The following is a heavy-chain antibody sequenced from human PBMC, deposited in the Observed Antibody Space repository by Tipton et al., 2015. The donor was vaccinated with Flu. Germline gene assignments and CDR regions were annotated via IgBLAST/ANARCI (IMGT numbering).Heavy chain of an antibody. J-gene: IGHJ4*02. V-gene: IGHV4-38-2*02. CDR2: IHYSGSP. CDR1: GDSMRRDYF. CDR3: ARGLYGSGSYQRRYFDY. Sequence: TLSLTCIVSGDSMRRDYFWGWIRQAPGKGLEWIGNIHYSGSPHYNPSLKSRVTISVDTSKNQFSLKLSSVTAADTAVYYCARGLYGSGSYQRRYFDYWGQGTLVTVSS. D-gene: IGHD3-10*01.